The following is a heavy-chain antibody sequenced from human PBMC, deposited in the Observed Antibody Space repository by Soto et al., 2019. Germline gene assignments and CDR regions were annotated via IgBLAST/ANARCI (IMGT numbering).Heavy chain of an antibody. CDR1: GFTFSSYA. CDR3: AKDVRSGKIDYYGSGSYKIDP. J-gene: IGHJ5*02. D-gene: IGHD3-10*01. V-gene: IGHV3-23*01. CDR2: ISGSGGST. Sequence: GGSLRLSCAASGFTFSSYAMSWVRQAPGKGLEWVSAISGSGGSTYYADSVKGRLTISRDNSKNTLYLQMNSLRAEDTAVYYCAKDVRSGKIDYYGSGSYKIDPWGQGTLVTVSS.